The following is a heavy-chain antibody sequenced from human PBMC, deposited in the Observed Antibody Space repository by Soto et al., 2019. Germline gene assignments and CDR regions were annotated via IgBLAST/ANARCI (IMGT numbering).Heavy chain of an antibody. CDR1: WYTFTSYY. CDR3: ARGYSSSSISYYYMDV. CDR2: KNTSGGST. V-gene: IGHV1-46*03. J-gene: IGHJ6*03. Sequence: ASVKVSCKASWYTFTSYYMHWVRQAPGQGLEWKGKKNTSGGSTSDAQKFQGRVTMTRDTSTCTVYMELSSLRSEDTAVYYCARGYSSSSISYYYMDVWGKGTTVTVSS. D-gene: IGHD6-6*01.